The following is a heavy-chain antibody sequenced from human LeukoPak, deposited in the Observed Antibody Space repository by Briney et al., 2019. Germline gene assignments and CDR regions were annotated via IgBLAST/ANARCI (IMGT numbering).Heavy chain of an antibody. CDR2: FYYSGST. D-gene: IGHD3-3*01. Sequence: PSETLSLTCTVSGGSISSGDYYRGWIRQPPGKGLEWIGYFYYSGSTYYNTSLKSQFTISVDTSKNQFSLKLTSVTAADTAVYYCARAFYDFWSGSIDGYFDPWGQGTLVTVSS. CDR1: GGSISSGDYY. CDR3: ARAFYDFWSGSIDGYFDP. J-gene: IGHJ5*02. V-gene: IGHV4-30-4*01.